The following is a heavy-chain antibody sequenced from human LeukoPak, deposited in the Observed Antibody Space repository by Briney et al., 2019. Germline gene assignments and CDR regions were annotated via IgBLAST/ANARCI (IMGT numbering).Heavy chain of an antibody. CDR2: ISWNSGSI. CDR3: AKDHRVRGVTKYYFDY. Sequence: GGSLRLSCAASGFTFDDYAMHWVRQVPGKGLEWVSGISWNSGSIGYADSVKGRFTISGDNAKNSLYLQMNSLRAEDTALYYCAKDHRVRGVTKYYFDYWGQGTLVTVSS. D-gene: IGHD3-10*01. J-gene: IGHJ4*02. CDR1: GFTFDDYA. V-gene: IGHV3-9*01.